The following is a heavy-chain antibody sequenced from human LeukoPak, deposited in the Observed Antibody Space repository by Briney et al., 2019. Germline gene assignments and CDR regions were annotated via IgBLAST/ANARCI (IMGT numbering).Heavy chain of an antibody. CDR2: VNSDGSYT. J-gene: IGHJ4*02. Sequence: GGSPRLSCAASGFTFNSYWMHWVRQAPGKGLVWVSRVNSDGSYTSFADSVKGRFTISRDNAKNTLYLQMNSLRAEDTAVYYCARHQPLDYWGPGTLVTVSS. CDR1: GFTFNSYW. V-gene: IGHV3-74*01. CDR3: ARHQPLDY.